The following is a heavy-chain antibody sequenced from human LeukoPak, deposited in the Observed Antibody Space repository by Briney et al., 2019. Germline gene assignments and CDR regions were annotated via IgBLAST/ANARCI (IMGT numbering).Heavy chain of an antibody. V-gene: IGHV4-39*07. CDR2: IYYSGNT. Sequence: SETLSLTCTVSGVSISSSNSYWGWIRQPPGTGLEWIGSIYYSGNTYYNASLKSQVSISIDTSKNQFSLMLTSVTAADTAVYYCARGVVITGLDYWGQGTLVTVSS. CDR1: GVSISSSNSY. CDR3: ARGVVITGLDY. D-gene: IGHD3-3*01. J-gene: IGHJ4*02.